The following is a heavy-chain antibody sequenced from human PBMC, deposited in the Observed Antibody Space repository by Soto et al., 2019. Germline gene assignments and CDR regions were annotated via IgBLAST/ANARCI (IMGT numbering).Heavy chain of an antibody. Sequence: GGSLRLSCAASGFTFSSYAMSWVRQARGKGLEWVSTIGGRGTSSYYADSVKGRVSTSRDNSKNTLYLQMNSLRVEDTAVYYCATLWLGQLAPVAYRGQGTLV. D-gene: IGHD3-10*01. J-gene: IGHJ4*02. V-gene: IGHV3-23*01. CDR3: ATLWLGQLAPVAY. CDR2: IGGRGTSS. CDR1: GFTFSSYA.